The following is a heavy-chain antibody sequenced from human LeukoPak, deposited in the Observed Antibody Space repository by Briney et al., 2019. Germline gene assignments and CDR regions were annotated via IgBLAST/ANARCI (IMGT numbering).Heavy chain of an antibody. D-gene: IGHD3-10*01. J-gene: IGHJ5*02. Sequence: SETLSLTCTVSGGSISNHYWSWIRQPPGRGLEWIGYFSDSGNTSYNPSLKSRVTILGDTSKNQFSLKLSSVTAADTAVYYCARHATGSYSVPWLDPWGQGTLVTVST. CDR3: ARHATGSYSVPWLDP. CDR2: FSDSGNT. CDR1: GGSISNHY. V-gene: IGHV4-59*08.